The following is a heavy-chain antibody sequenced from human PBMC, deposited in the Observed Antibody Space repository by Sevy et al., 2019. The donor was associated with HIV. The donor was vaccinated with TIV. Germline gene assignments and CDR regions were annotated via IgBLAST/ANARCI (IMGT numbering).Heavy chain of an antibody. Sequence: ASVKVSCAASGLIVSNSWMGWVRQAPGKGLEWVATIKEDGSDEYYVDSMKGRFIVSRDNAKNSVFLQMNSLRDEDTAVYYCVKGTGAYWGQGAMVTVSS. CDR3: VKGTGAY. CDR2: IKEDGSDE. V-gene: IGHV3-7*01. J-gene: IGHJ4*02. CDR1: GLIVSNSW. D-gene: IGHD3-10*01.